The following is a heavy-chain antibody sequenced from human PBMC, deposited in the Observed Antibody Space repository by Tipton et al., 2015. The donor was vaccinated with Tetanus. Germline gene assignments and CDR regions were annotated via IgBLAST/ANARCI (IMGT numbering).Heavy chain of an antibody. CDR2: IHYSGST. Sequence: GLVKPSQTLSLTCSVSGDSISSGGHYWGWIRQHPGKGLEWIGNIHYSGSTFYNPSLKSRVAISVDTSKNQFSLKLNSVTAADTAVYYCAREGAPRAFDIWGQGTMVPVSS. V-gene: IGHV4-31*03. CDR1: GDSISSGGHY. J-gene: IGHJ3*02. CDR3: AREGAPRAFDI.